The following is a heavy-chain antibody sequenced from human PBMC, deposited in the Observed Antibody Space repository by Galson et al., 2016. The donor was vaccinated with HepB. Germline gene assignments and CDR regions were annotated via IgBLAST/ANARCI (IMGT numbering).Heavy chain of an antibody. CDR3: ATLIRNYDGSGGAFDI. D-gene: IGHD3-10*01. J-gene: IGHJ3*02. CDR1: GHSLSNYW. V-gene: IGHV5-51*01. CDR2: IYTGDSDT. Sequence: QSGAEVKKPGESLKISCKDSGHSLSNYWIAWVRQMPGKGLEWMGIIYTGDSDTRYSPSFQGQVTISVDKSIRTAYLQWSGLKASDTAMYYCATLIRNYDGSGGAFDIWGQGTMVTVSS.